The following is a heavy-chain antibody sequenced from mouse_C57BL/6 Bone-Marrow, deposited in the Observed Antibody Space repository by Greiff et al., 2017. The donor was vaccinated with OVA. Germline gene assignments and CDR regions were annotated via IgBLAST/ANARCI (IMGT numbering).Heavy chain of an antibody. CDR1: GYTFTDYN. J-gene: IGHJ2*01. CDR3: ARSLGPSFDY. Sequence: VQLQQSGPELVKPGASVTIPCKASGYTFTDYNMDWVKQSHGKSLEWIGDINPNNGGTIYNQKFKGKATLTVDKSSSTAYMELRSLTSEDTAVYYCARSLGPSFDYWGQGTTLTVSS. V-gene: IGHV1-18*01. D-gene: IGHD4-1*01. CDR2: INPNNGGT.